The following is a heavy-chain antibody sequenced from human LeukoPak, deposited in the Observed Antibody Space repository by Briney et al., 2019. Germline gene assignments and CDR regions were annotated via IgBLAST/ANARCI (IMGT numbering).Heavy chain of an antibody. V-gene: IGHV3-23*01. J-gene: IGHJ4*02. CDR3: AKAGTAMVTTVDY. CDR2: LTGSGGST. D-gene: IGHD5-18*01. CDR1: GFTFTSYD. Sequence: GGSLRLSGAASGFTFTSYDMSWVRQAPGKGLEWVSGLTGSGGSTHYADSVRGRFTISRDNSENTLYLQMNSLRAEDTAVYYCAKAGTAMVTTVDYWGQGTLVTVSS.